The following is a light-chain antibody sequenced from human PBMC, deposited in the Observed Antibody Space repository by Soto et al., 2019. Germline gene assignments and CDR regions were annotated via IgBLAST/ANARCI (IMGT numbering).Light chain of an antibody. J-gene: IGKJ2*01. Sequence: EIVLTQSPGTLSLSPGERATLSCRASQSVSSSYLAWYQQKPGQAPRLLIYGASSRATGIPDRFSGSGSGTDFTLTISRLEPEDFAVYYCQQYGSSPYTFGLGTKVDTK. CDR3: QQYGSSPYT. CDR2: GAS. V-gene: IGKV3-20*01. CDR1: QSVSSSY.